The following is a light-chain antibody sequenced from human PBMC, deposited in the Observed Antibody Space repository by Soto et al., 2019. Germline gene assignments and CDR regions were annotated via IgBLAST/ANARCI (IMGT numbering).Light chain of an antibody. Sequence: QSVLTQPHSVSASPGHSVSISCTGTSSDVGRYSYVSWYQQHPGKAPKLMIYDVSERPSGVPDRFSGSKSGNTASLTISGLQAEDEADYYCCPYAGTYTGVFGTGTKVTVL. CDR1: SSDVGRYSY. J-gene: IGLJ1*01. V-gene: IGLV2-11*01. CDR3: CPYAGTYTGV. CDR2: DVS.